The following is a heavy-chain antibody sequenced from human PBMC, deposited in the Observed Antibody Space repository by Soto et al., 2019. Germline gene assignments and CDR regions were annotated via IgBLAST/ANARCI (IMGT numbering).Heavy chain of an antibody. CDR2: INHSGST. J-gene: IGHJ3*02. CDR1: GGSFSGYY. CDR3: ANFCIAGSRATAVDAFDS. D-gene: IGHD2-15*01. Sequence: SETLSLTCAVYGGSFSGYYWSWIRQPPGKGLEWIGEINHSGSTNYNPSLKSRVTISVDTSKNHFSLKLSSVTAADTAVYYCANFCIAGSRATAVDAFDSWVEGQMGSVTS. V-gene: IGHV4-34*01.